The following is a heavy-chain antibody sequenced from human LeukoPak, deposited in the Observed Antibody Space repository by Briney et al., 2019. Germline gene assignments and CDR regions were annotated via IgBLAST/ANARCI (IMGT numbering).Heavy chain of an antibody. CDR2: IYYSGST. Sequence: SETLSLTCTVSGGSISSSSYYWGWIRQPPGKGLEWIGSIYYSGSTNYNPSLTGRVTISLDTSRNQFSLRLRSVTALDTAMYYCARYNVLNRRVNWFDPWGQGILVTVSS. J-gene: IGHJ5*02. CDR3: ARYNVLNRRVNWFDP. V-gene: IGHV4-39*07. D-gene: IGHD1-14*01. CDR1: GGSISSSSYY.